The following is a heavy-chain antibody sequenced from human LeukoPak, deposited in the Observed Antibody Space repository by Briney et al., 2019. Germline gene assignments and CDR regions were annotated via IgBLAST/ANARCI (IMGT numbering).Heavy chain of an antibody. CDR3: ARVGYSSGWYFDY. Sequence: GGSLRLSCAASGFTFSSYAVHWVRQAPGKGLEWVAVISYDGSNKYYADSVKGRFTISRDNSKNTLYLQMNSLRAEDTAVYYCARVGYSSGWYFDYWGQGTLVTVSS. J-gene: IGHJ4*02. V-gene: IGHV3-30-3*01. CDR1: GFTFSSYA. D-gene: IGHD6-19*01. CDR2: ISYDGSNK.